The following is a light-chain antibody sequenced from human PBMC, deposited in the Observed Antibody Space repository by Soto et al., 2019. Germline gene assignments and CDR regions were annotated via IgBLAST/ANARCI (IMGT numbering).Light chain of an antibody. J-gene: IGLJ1*01. CDR3: AAWDASLSACV. CDR1: DSNIGSNS. CDR2: YNN. V-gene: IGLV1-47*02. Sequence: QSVLTQRPSASGTPGQVVTISCSGGDSNIGSNSVYWYQHLPRMAPKLLLYYNNQRPSGVPDRFSGSRSGTSASLAIVGLRSEDEAVYYCAAWDASLSACVFGNGTKVTVL.